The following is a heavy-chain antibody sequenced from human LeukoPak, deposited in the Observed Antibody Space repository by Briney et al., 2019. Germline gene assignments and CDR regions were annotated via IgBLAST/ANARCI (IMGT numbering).Heavy chain of an antibody. D-gene: IGHD2-2*01. CDR1: DHTFTSYG. CDR3: ARVVPAAPLDY. J-gene: IGHJ4*02. V-gene: IGHV1-18*01. Sequence: ASVNVSCKASDHTFTSYGISWVRQAPGQGLEWMGWISAYNGNTNYAQKLQGRVTMTTDTSTSTAYMELRSLRSDDTAVYYCARVVPAAPLDYWGQGTLVTVSS. CDR2: ISAYNGNT.